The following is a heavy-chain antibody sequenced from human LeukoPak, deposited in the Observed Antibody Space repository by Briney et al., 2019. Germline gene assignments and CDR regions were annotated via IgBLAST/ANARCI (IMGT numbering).Heavy chain of an antibody. J-gene: IGHJ5*02. CDR1: GGSISSSSYY. D-gene: IGHD3-22*01. V-gene: IGHV4-39*07. CDR3: ARAARQYPYYYDSSGYYQGYNWFDP. CDR2: IYHSGST. Sequence: PSETLSLTCTVSGGSISSSSYYWGWIRQPPGKGLEWIGSIYHSGSTYYNPSLKSRVTISVDTSKNQFSLKLSSVTAADTAVYYCARAARQYPYYYDSSGYYQGYNWFDPWGQGTLVTVSS.